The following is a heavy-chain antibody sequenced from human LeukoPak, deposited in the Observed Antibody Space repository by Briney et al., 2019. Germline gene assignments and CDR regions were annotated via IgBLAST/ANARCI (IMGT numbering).Heavy chain of an antibody. CDR1: GFTLSSYA. CDR3: ARVTRDFVPTGPFDY. Sequence: PGGSLRLSCAASGFTLSSYAMHGVRRAPGKGVEWVAVISYDGSNKYYAASVKGRFTISRDNSQHTLYLQMNSLRAEDTAVYYCARVTRDFVPTGPFDYWGQGTLVTVSS. D-gene: IGHD1-14*01. J-gene: IGHJ4*02. V-gene: IGHV3-30-3*01. CDR2: ISYDGSNK.